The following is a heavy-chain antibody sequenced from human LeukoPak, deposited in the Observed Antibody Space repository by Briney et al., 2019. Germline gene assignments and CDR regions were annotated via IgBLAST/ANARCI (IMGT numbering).Heavy chain of an antibody. V-gene: IGHV4-39*01. Sequence: SETLSLTCAVSGGSISSSNWWSWVRQTPGKGLEWIGSIYYSGSTYYNPSLKSRVTISVDTSKNQFSLKLSSVTAADTAVYYCARPFWSGYDYYYMDVWGKGTTVTVSS. CDR2: IYYSGST. D-gene: IGHD3-3*01. CDR3: ARPFWSGYDYYYMDV. CDR1: GGSISSSNW. J-gene: IGHJ6*03.